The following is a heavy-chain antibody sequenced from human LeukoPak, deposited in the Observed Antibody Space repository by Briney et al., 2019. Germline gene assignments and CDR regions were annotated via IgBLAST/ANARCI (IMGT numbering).Heavy chain of an antibody. CDR2: INPNSGGT. CDR3: ARGPITMVRGVINHFFDY. CDR1: GYTFTGYY. Sequence: ASVKVSCKASGYTFTGYYMHWVRQAPGQGLEWMGRINPNSGGTNYAQKFPGRVTMTRDTSISTAYMELSRLTSDDTAVYCCARGPITMVRGVINHFFDYWGQGTLVTVPS. D-gene: IGHD3-10*01. J-gene: IGHJ4*02. V-gene: IGHV1-2*06.